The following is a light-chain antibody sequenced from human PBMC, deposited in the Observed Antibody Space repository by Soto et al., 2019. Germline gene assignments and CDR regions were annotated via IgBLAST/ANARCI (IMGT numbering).Light chain of an antibody. Sequence: EIVLTQSPGTLSFSPGERATLSCRASQSVGSNFLAWYQQKPGQAPRLLIYGASSRATGIPDRFSGRGSGTDFTLTISRLEPEDLAVYYCQHYGSSPWTFGQGTEVEIK. CDR1: QSVGSNF. CDR2: GAS. J-gene: IGKJ1*01. V-gene: IGKV3-20*01. CDR3: QHYGSSPWT.